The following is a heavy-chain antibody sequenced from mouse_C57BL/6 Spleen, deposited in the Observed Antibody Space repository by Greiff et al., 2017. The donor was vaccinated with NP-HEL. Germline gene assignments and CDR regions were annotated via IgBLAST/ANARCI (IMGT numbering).Heavy chain of an antibody. D-gene: IGHD2-12*01. V-gene: IGHV1-26*01. Sequence: EVQLQQSGPELVKPGASVKISCKASGYTFTDYYMNWVKQSHGKSLEWIGDINPNNGGTSYNQKFKGKATLTVDKSSSTAYMELRSLTSEDSAVYYCAKYSPGAYWGQGTLVTVSS. CDR2: INPNNGGT. CDR1: GYTFTDYY. J-gene: IGHJ3*01. CDR3: AKYSPGAY.